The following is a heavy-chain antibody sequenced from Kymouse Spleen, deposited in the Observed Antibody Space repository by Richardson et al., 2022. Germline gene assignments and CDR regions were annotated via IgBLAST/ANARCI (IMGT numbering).Heavy chain of an antibody. CDR3: ASFDFDPLDY. D-gene: IGHD3-9*01. Sequence: QVQLQESGPGLVKPSETLSLTCTVSGGSISSYYWSWIRQPPGKGLEWIGYIYYSGSTNYNPSLKSRVTISVDTSKNQFSLKLSSVTAADTAVYYCASFDFDPLDYWGQGTLVTVSS. V-gene: IGHV4-59*01. CDR2: IYYSGST. CDR1: GGSISSYY. J-gene: IGHJ4*02.